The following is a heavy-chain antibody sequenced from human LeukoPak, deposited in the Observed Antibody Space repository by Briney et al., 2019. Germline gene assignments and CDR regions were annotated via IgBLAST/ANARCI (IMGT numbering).Heavy chain of an antibody. J-gene: IGHJ4*02. Sequence: SETLSLTCAVYGGSFSGCYWSWIRQPPGKGLEWIGEINHSGSTNYNPSLKSRVTISVDTSKNQFSLKLSSVTAADTAVYYCARFVQNYWGQGTLVTVSS. D-gene: IGHD3-16*01. CDR3: ARFVQNY. CDR1: GGSFSGCY. CDR2: INHSGST. V-gene: IGHV4-34*01.